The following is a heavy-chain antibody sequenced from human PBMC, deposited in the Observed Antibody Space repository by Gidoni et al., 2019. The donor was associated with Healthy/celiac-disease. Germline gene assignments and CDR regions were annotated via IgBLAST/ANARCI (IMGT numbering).Heavy chain of an antibody. D-gene: IGHD6-6*01. Sequence: QVQLQESGPGLVKPSETLSLTCAVSGYSISSGYYWGWIRQPPGKGLEWIGSIYRGSTYYNPSLKSRVTIPVDTSKNQFSLKLSSVTAADTAVYYCARQGGAYSSSWYFDLWGRGTLVTVSS. CDR2: IYRGST. CDR1: GYSISSGYY. J-gene: IGHJ2*01. V-gene: IGHV4-38-2*01. CDR3: ARQGGAYSSSWYFDL.